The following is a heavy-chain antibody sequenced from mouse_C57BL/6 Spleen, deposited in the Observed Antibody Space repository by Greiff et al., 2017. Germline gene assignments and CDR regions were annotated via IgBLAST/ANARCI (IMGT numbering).Heavy chain of an antibody. CDR1: GYTFTSYT. CDR3: AREEDYAWFAY. Sequence: QVHVKQSGAELARPGASVKMSCKASGYTFTSYTMHWVKQRPGQGLEWIGYINPSSGYTKYNQKFKDKATLTADKSSSTAYMQLSSLTSEDSAVYYCAREEDYAWFAYWGQGTLVTVSA. J-gene: IGHJ3*01. CDR2: INPSSGYT. D-gene: IGHD2-4*01. V-gene: IGHV1-4*01.